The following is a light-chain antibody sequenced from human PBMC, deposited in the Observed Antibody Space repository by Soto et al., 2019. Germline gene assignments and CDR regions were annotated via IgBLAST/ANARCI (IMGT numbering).Light chain of an antibody. CDR1: SSNIGAGYD. J-gene: IGLJ3*02. V-gene: IGLV1-40*01. Sequence: QSVLTQPPSVSGAPGQRVTISCTGGSSNIGAGYDVHWYQQLPGAAPKLLIFGNSNRRPGVPDRFSGSKSGTSASLAITGLLAEHEADYYCQSYDSSLSGVVFGGGTQLTVL. CDR3: QSYDSSLSGVV. CDR2: GNS.